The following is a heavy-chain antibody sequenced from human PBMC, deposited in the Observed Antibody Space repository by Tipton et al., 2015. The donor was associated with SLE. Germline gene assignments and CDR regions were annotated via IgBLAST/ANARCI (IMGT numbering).Heavy chain of an antibody. Sequence: SLRLSCAASGFTFSSYWMSWVRQAPGKGLEWVANIKQDGSEKYYVDSVKGRFTISRDNANNSLYLQMNSLRAEDTAVYYSARTSSSGDNWFDPWGQGTLV. CDR1: GFTFSSYW. J-gene: IGHJ5*02. D-gene: IGHD6-13*01. V-gene: IGHV3-7*01. CDR3: ARTSSSGDNWFDP. CDR2: IKQDGSEK.